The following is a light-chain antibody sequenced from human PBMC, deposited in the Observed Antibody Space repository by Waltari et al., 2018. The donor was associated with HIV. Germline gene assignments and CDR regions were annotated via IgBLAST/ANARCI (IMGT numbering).Light chain of an antibody. V-gene: IGLV2-14*01. CDR2: EVS. J-gene: IGLJ2*01. Sequence: QSALTQPAAVSGSPGQSITISCTGTSSDVGGYKYVSWYQQHPDKAPKLMIYEVSNRPSGVSNRFSGSKSGNTASLTISGLQAEDEADYYCSSYTSSNTVVFGGGTKLTVL. CDR3: SSYTSSNTVV. CDR1: SSDVGGYKY.